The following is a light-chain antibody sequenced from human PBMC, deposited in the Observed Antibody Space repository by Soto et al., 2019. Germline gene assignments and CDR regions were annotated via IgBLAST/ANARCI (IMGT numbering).Light chain of an antibody. CDR2: DAS. Sequence: DVQMTQSPSSLSASVGDRVTITCQASQDISNYLNWYHQKPGKAPKLLIYDASNLETGVPSRFIGSGSGTDFTFTISSLQPEDIATYYCQQYDNLPPYTFGQGTKLE. CDR1: QDISNY. CDR3: QQYDNLPPYT. V-gene: IGKV1-33*01. J-gene: IGKJ2*01.